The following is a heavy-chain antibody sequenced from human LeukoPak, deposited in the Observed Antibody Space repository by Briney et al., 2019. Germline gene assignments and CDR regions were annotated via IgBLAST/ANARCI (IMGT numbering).Heavy chain of an antibody. D-gene: IGHD1-26*01. J-gene: IGHJ4*02. CDR1: GFTFSDHA. CDR2: VGIAADT. Sequence: GGSLRLSCAASGFTFSDHAMHWVRQAPGKGLEWVSAVGIAADTFYPGSVKGRFTISRENAKNSLYLQMNSLRVEDTAVYYCVRQEKSHGNFDYWGQGTLVTVSS. V-gene: IGHV3-13*01. CDR3: VRQEKSHGNFDY.